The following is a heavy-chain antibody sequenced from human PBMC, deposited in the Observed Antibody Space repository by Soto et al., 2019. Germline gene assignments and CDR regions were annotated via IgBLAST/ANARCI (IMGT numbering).Heavy chain of an antibody. J-gene: IGHJ4*01. CDR2: IYPYDSDT. Sequence: GASLKISCKTSGYGFTSYWIGWVGQMTGKGMEWMGNIYPYDSDTRYSPSFQGQVTISADTSITTAYLQWSGLRASDTAMYFCARHLVGSTRGNFDYWGQGTLVTVSS. CDR1: GYGFTSYW. CDR3: ARHLVGSTRGNFDY. V-gene: IGHV5-51*01. D-gene: IGHD2-2*01.